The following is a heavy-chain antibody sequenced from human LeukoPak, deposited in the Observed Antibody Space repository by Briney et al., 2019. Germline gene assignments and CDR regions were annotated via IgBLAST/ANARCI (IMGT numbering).Heavy chain of an antibody. CDR2: ISYDGFNK. D-gene: IGHD5-18*01. Sequence: GKSLRLSCAASGFTFSSYAMHWVRQAPGKGLEWVAVISYDGFNKYYADSVKGRFTISRDNSKNTLYLQMNSLRAEDTAVYYCARIQVDTAMSHDALDIWGQGTMVTVSS. V-gene: IGHV3-30*04. CDR1: GFTFSSYA. CDR3: ARIQVDTAMSHDALDI. J-gene: IGHJ3*02.